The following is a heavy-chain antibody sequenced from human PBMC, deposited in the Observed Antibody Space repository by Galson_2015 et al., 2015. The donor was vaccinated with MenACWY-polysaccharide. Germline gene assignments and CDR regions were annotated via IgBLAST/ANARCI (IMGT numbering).Heavy chain of an antibody. Sequence: SLRLSCATSGFTFSDAWMSWVRQAPGKGLEWVCRIKSKYNGGTTDYAAPVKGRFSISRDDSLITAYLQMNSLRTADTGLYSCTTWVRDVYWAQGTVVTVSP. J-gene: IGHJ4*02. CDR1: GFTFSDAW. CDR3: TTWVRDVY. D-gene: IGHD3-10*01. CDR2: IKSKYNGGTT. V-gene: IGHV3-15*01.